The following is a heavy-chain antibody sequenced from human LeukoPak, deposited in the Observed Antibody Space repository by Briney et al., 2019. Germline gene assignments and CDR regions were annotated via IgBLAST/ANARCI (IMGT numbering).Heavy chain of an antibody. Sequence: SETLSLTCTVSGGSISSSSYYWGWIRQPPGKGLEWIGSIYYSGSTYYNPSLKSRVTISVDTSKNQFSLKLSSVTAADTAVYYCARGASGYYGSGSYTFDYWGQGTLVTVSS. CDR3: ARGASGYYGSGSYTFDY. CDR1: GGSISSSSYY. J-gene: IGHJ4*02. D-gene: IGHD3-10*01. V-gene: IGHV4-39*07. CDR2: IYYSGST.